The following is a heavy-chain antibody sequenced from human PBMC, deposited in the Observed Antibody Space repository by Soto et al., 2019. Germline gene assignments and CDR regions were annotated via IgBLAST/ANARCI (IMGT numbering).Heavy chain of an antibody. D-gene: IGHD2-8*01. CDR3: ARDTYANFDY. Sequence: ASEKVSCRASGSTFSAYYMHCVRQAPGQGLEWMGWVNPGNGTTSFAQKFQGRVTMTRDTSISTAYMELSGLRSDDTAMYYCARDTYANFDYWGQGTLVTVSS. CDR2: VNPGNGTT. J-gene: IGHJ4*02. V-gene: IGHV1-2*02. CDR1: GSTFSAYY.